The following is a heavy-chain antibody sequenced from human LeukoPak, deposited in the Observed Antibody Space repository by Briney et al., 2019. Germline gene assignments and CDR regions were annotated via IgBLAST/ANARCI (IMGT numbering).Heavy chain of an antibody. CDR2: FYYTGSS. J-gene: IGHJ4*02. V-gene: IGHV4-59*01. D-gene: IGHD5-24*01. CDR3: ANLSKGSRDGYPRDH. Sequence: SETLSLNCTGSGGSISSYYWSWIRQPPGKGLEWIGYFYYTGSSNYNPSLKSRVTLSVDTSINQFSLKLNSVTAADTAVYYCANLSKGSRDGYPRDHWGQGTLVTVSS. CDR1: GGSISSYY.